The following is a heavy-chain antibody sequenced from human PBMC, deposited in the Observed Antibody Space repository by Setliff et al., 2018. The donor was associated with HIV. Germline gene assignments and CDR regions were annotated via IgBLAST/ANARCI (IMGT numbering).Heavy chain of an antibody. V-gene: IGHV3-48*01. CDR1: GFPFSSYS. CDR2: ISGSSGSI. D-gene: IGHD3-22*01. Sequence: LSLTCAASGFPFSSYSMNWFRQPPGKGLEWVAYISGSSGSIYYTDSVKGRFTVSRDNAKDSLYLQMNSLRVEDAAVYYCVGDASPDSEDGGYSAGGNWGPGTQVTVSS. J-gene: IGHJ4*02. CDR3: VGDASPDSEDGGYSAGGN.